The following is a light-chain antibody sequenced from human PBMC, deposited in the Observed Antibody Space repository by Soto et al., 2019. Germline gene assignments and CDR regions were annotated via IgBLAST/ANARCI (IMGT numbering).Light chain of an antibody. Sequence: NFMLTQPHSVSESPGKTVTISCTRSSGSIDSNYVQWYQQRPGSAPTTVIYEDNQRPSGVPDRFSGSIDSSSNSSSLTISRLKTEDEADYYCQSYDSSNPVVFGGGTKLTVL. CDR1: SGSIDSNY. CDR2: EDN. CDR3: QSYDSSNPVV. V-gene: IGLV6-57*04. J-gene: IGLJ2*01.